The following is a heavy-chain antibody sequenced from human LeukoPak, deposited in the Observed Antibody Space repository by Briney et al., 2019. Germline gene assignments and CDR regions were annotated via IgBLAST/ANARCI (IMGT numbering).Heavy chain of an antibody. CDR1: GVSISSSNSY. CDR3: ARQTGSGLFILP. D-gene: IGHD3/OR15-3a*01. J-gene: IGHJ4*02. Sequence: SETLSLTCTDSGVSISSSNSYWGWIRQPPGKGLEWIGSIYYSGNTYYNASLKSQVSISIDTSKNQFSLRLTSVTAADTAVYYCARQTGSGLFILPGGQGTLVTVSS. V-gene: IGHV4-39*01. CDR2: IYYSGNT.